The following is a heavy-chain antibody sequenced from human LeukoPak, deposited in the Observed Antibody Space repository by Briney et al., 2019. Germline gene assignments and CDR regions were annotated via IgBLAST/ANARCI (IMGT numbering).Heavy chain of an antibody. CDR1: GFTFSSYS. CDR3: ASEIVVVPAAPKSDY. J-gene: IGHJ4*02. CDR2: ISSSSSYI. D-gene: IGHD2-2*01. Sequence: PGGSLRLSCAASGFTFSSYSMNWVRQAPGKGLEWVSSISSSSSYIYYADPVKGRFTISRDNAKNSLYLQMNSLRAEDTAVYYCASEIVVVPAAPKSDYWGQGTLVTVSS. V-gene: IGHV3-21*01.